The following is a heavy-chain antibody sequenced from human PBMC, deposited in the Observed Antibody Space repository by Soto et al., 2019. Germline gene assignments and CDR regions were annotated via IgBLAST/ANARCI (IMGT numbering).Heavy chain of an antibody. J-gene: IGHJ3*02. V-gene: IGHV4-59*01. Sequence: PSETLSLTCTVSGGSISSYYWSWIRQPPGKGLEWIGYIYYSGSTNYNPSLKSRVTISVDTSKNQFSLKLSSVTAADTAVYYCAREKGPLDAFDIWGQGTMVTVSS. CDR1: GGSISSYY. CDR2: IYYSGST. CDR3: AREKGPLDAFDI.